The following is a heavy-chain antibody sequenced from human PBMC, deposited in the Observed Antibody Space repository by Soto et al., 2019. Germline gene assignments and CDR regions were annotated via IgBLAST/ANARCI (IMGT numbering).Heavy chain of an antibody. Sequence: GASVKVSCKASGGTFSSYAISWVRQAPGQGLEWMGGIIPIFGTANYAQKFQGRVTITADESTSTAYMELSSLRSEDTAVYYCAWNFNYDFWSGYYSAYYYGMDVWGQGTTVTV. D-gene: IGHD3-3*01. CDR1: GGTFSSYA. CDR2: IIPIFGTA. CDR3: AWNFNYDFWSGYYSAYYYGMDV. J-gene: IGHJ6*02. V-gene: IGHV1-69*13.